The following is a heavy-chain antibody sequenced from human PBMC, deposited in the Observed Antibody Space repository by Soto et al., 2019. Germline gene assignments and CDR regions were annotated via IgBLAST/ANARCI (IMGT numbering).Heavy chain of an antibody. J-gene: IGHJ4*02. V-gene: IGHV4-30-2*01. CDR1: GGSISSGGYS. CDR2: IDHSGST. Sequence: QLQLQESGSGLVKPSQTVSLTCAVSGGSISSGGYSWSWIRQPPGKSLEWIGYIDHSGSTYYNPSLKSRVTISVDTSKNQLSLKLSSVTAADTAVYYCARDPSGSGPNFDYWGQGALVTVSS. D-gene: IGHD3-10*01. CDR3: ARDPSGSGPNFDY.